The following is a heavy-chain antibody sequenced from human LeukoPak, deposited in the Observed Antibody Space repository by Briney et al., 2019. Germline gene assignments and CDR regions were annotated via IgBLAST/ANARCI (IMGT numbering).Heavy chain of an antibody. D-gene: IGHD5-18*01. Sequence: PSQTLSLTCTVSGGSTSSGGYYWSWIRQHPGKGLEWIGYVYYSGSTYYNPSLKSRVTISVDTSKNQFSLKLSSVTAADTAVYYCARVGPVDTAMVTPFSLGMDVWGQGTTVTVSS. CDR3: ARVGPVDTAMVTPFSLGMDV. CDR2: VYYSGST. J-gene: IGHJ6*02. V-gene: IGHV4-31*03. CDR1: GGSTSSGGYY.